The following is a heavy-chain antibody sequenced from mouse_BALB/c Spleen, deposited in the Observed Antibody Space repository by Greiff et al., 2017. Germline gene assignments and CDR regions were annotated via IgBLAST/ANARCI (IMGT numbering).Heavy chain of an antibody. J-gene: IGHJ2*01. D-gene: IGHD2-1*01. CDR3: ASIYYGNYDYFDY. Sequence: EVKVEESGPGLVKPSQSLSLTCTVTGYSITSDYAWNWIRQFPGNKLEWMGYISYSGSTSYNPSLKSRISITRDTSKNQFFLQLNSVTTEDTATYYCASIYYGNYDYFDYWGQGTTLTVSS. CDR1: GYSITSDYA. V-gene: IGHV3-2*02. CDR2: ISYSGST.